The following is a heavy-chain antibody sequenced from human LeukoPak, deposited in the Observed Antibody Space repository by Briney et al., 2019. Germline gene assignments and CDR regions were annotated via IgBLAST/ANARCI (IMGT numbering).Heavy chain of an antibody. CDR3: ARDLAGEWGNYFAY. Sequence: PSETLSLTCTVSGGSISSYYWSWIRQPPGKGLEWIGYVHYSGSTKYNSSLNNRVIISIDTSKNQFSLRLTSVPPADTAVSYCARDLAGEWGNYFAYWGQGIVVTVPS. V-gene: IGHV4-59*12. CDR2: VHYSGST. CDR1: GGSISSYY. D-gene: IGHD3-16*01. J-gene: IGHJ4*02.